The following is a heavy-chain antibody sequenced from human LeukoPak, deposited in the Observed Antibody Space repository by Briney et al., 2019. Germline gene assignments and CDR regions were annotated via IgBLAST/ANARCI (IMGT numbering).Heavy chain of an antibody. J-gene: IGHJ6*03. D-gene: IGHD3-16*01. CDR1: VGSISSSSHY. CDR3: ARETSQKGAHYMDV. Sequence: SETLSLTCTVSVGSISSSSHYWGWIRQPPGKGLEWIGYIYYSGSTNYNPSLKSRVTISVDTSKNQFSLKLSSVTAADTAVYYCARETSQKGAHYMDVWGKGTTVTISS. V-gene: IGHV4-61*01. CDR2: IYYSGST.